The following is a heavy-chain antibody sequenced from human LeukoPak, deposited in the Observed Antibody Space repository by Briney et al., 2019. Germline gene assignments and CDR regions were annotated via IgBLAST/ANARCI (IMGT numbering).Heavy chain of an antibody. Sequence: SETLSLTCTVTGGSISSYYWSWIRQPPGEGLEWIGYIYYSGSTNYNPSLKSRVTISVDTSKTQFSLKLTSVTAADTAVYYCARSDSNYYYHYMDVWGKGTTVTVSS. V-gene: IGHV4-59*01. D-gene: IGHD3-22*01. J-gene: IGHJ6*03. CDR1: GGSISSYY. CDR3: ARSDSNYYYHYMDV. CDR2: IYYSGST.